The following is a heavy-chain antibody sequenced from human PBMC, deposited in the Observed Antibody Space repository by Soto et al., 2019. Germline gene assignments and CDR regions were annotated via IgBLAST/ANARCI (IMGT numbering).Heavy chain of an antibody. V-gene: IGHV1-18*01. CDR1: GYTFTNYG. D-gene: IGHD2-2*02. Sequence: QVQLVQSGAEVKKPGASVKVSCKASGYTFTNYGFTWVRQAPGQGLEWMGWVNVYNGNTRSAQKFQGRVTMTTDASTNTAYMELRSLKSDDTAAYYCARNNIPYGMDVWGQGTTVTVSS. CDR2: VNVYNGNT. J-gene: IGHJ6*02. CDR3: ARNNIPYGMDV.